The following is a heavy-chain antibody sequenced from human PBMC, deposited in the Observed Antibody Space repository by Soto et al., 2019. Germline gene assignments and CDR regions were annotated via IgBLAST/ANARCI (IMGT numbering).Heavy chain of an antibody. CDR1: GFTFSSYG. V-gene: IGHV3-30*18. J-gene: IGHJ4*02. Sequence: GGSLRLSCAASGFTFSSYGMHWVRQAPGKGLEWVAVISYDGSNKYYADSVKGRFTISRDNSKNTLYLQMNSLRAEDTAVYYCAKDITYYDFWSGYSHHYWGQGT. CDR2: ISYDGSNK. D-gene: IGHD3-3*01. CDR3: AKDITYYDFWSGYSHHY.